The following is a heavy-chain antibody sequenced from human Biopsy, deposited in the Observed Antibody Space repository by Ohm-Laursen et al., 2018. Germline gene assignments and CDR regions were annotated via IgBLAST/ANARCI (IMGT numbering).Heavy chain of an antibody. CDR1: GGTFTNYA. Sequence: GSSVKVSCKASGGTFTNYAISWVRQAPGQGLEWMGGIIPIFGTTNYAQKFQGRVTITADESTSTAYMELISLRSGDTAVYYCAGDALGGGSYRFFYWGQGTLVTVSS. D-gene: IGHD1-26*01. V-gene: IGHV1-69*13. J-gene: IGHJ4*02. CDR2: IIPIFGTT. CDR3: AGDALGGGSYRFFY.